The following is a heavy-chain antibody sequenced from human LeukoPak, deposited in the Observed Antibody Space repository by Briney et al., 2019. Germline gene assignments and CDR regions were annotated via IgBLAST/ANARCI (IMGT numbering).Heavy chain of an antibody. V-gene: IGHV4-39*07. J-gene: IGHJ6*03. CDR1: GGSISSSSYY. D-gene: IGHD2-21*01. CDR2: IYYSGST. Sequence: SETLSLTCTVSGGSISSSSYYWGWIRQPPGKGLEWIGSIYYSGSTYYNPSLKSRVTISVDTSKNQFSLKLNSVTAADTAVYYCAREVAIGDYFYYYYMDVWGKGTTVTVSS. CDR3: AREVAIGDYFYYYYMDV.